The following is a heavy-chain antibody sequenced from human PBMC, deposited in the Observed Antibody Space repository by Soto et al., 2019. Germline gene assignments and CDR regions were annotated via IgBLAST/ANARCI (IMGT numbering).Heavy chain of an antibody. CDR2: TRNKANSHTT. J-gene: IGHJ4*02. Sequence: GGSLRLSCAASGFIFSDHYMDWARQAPGKGLEWVGRTRNKANSHTTEYAASVKGRFTISRDDSKNSLYLQMNSLKIEDTAVYYCARATTVTDYWGQGTLVTVSS. CDR3: ARATTVTDY. D-gene: IGHD4-17*01. V-gene: IGHV3-72*01. CDR1: GFIFSDHY.